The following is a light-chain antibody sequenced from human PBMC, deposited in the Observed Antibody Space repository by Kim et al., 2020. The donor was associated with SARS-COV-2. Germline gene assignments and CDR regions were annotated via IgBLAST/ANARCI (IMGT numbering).Light chain of an antibody. J-gene: IGLJ2*01. V-gene: IGLV3-1*01. CDR1: KLGDKY. Sequence: SSELTQPPSLSVSPGQTASITCSRDKLGDKYVSWYQQRPGQAPVLVIYQNDKRPSAIPERFSGSNSGNTATLTIGGTQAIDEADYFCQAWDNNSVVFGGG. CDR2: QND. CDR3: QAWDNNSVV.